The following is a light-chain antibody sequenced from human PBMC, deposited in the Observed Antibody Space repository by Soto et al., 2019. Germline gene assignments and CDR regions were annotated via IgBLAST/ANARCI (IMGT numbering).Light chain of an antibody. J-gene: IGLJ1*01. V-gene: IGLV2-8*01. CDR2: EVS. CDR1: SSDVGGYNY. Sequence: QSALTRPPSASGSTGQSVPISCTGTSSDVGGYNYVSWYQQHPGKAPKPMIYEVSKRPSGVPDRFSGSKSGNTASLTVSGLQAEDEADYYCSSYAGSNNFGVFGTGTKLTVL. CDR3: SSYAGSNNFGV.